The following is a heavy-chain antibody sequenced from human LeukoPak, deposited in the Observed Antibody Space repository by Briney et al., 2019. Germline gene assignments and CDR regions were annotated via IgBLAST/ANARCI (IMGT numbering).Heavy chain of an antibody. CDR3: ARARFADY. CDR2: ISDSGSTI. Sequence: GGSLRLSCAASGFTFSSYEMNWVRQAPGKGLEWVSYISDSGSTIYYADSVKGRFTVSRDDAKNSLYLQMNSLRAEDTAVYYCARARFADYWGQGTLVTVSS. D-gene: IGHD3-16*01. J-gene: IGHJ4*02. CDR1: GFTFSSYE. V-gene: IGHV3-48*03.